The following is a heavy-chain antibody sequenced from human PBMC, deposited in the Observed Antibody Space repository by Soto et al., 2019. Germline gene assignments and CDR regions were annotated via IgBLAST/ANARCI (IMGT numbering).Heavy chain of an antibody. CDR1: GFSISSGYY. CDR3: ARDCSSTNCYIPDY. Sequence: SETLFLTCTVSGFSISSGYYWVWIRQPPGKGLEWIGSISHTGSTYYNPSLKSRVTISVDTSKNQFSLRLRSVTAADTAVYYCARDCSSTNCYIPDYWGQGALVTVSS. CDR2: ISHTGST. J-gene: IGHJ4*02. D-gene: IGHD2-2*02. V-gene: IGHV4-38-2*02.